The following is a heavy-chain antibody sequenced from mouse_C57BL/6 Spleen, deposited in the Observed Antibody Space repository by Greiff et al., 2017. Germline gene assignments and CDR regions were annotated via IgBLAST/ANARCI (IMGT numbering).Heavy chain of an antibody. V-gene: IGHV5-16*01. CDR3: ARGYGVYYVAMDY. D-gene: IGHD2-3*01. Sequence: EVKLVESEGGLVQPGSSMKLSCTASGFTFSDYYMAWVRQVPEKGLEWVANINYDGSSTYYLDSLKSRFIISRDNAKNILYLQMSSLKSEDTATYYCARGYGVYYVAMDYWGQGTSVTVSS. CDR1: GFTFSDYY. CDR2: INYDGSST. J-gene: IGHJ4*01.